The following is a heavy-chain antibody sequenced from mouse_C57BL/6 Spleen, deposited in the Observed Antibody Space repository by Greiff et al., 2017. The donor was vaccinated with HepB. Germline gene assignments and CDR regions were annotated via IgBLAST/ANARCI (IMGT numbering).Heavy chain of an antibody. CDR2: IDPSDSYT. CDR1: GYTFTSYW. D-gene: IGHD4-1*01. J-gene: IGHJ3*01. CDR3: ARGTGTGWFAY. V-gene: IGHV1-69*01. Sequence: VQLQQPGAELVMPGASVKLSCKASGYTFTSYWMHWVKQRPGQGLEWIGEIDPSDSYTNYTQKFKGKSTLTVDKSSSTAYMQLSRLTSEDSAVYYCARGTGTGWFAYWGQGTLVTVSA.